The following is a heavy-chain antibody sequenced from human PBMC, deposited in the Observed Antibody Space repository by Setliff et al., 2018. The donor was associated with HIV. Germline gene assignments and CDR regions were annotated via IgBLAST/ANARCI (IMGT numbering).Heavy chain of an antibody. CDR1: GGTFSSYA. J-gene: IGHJ4*02. CDR3: ARVDYGSGSFDY. Sequence: GASVKVSCKASGGTFSSYAISWVRQAPGQGPEWMGGIIPIFGTANYAQKFQGRVTITADESTSTAYMELSSLRSEDTAVYYCARVDYGSGSFDYWGQGILVTVSS. CDR2: IIPIFGTA. V-gene: IGHV1-69*13. D-gene: IGHD3-10*01.